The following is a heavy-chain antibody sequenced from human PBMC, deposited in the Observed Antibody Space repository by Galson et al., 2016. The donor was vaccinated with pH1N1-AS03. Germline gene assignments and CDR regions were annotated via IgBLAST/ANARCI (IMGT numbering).Heavy chain of an antibody. CDR3: ATGHYYSGLYRDAFDT. J-gene: IGHJ3*02. V-gene: IGHV5-10-1*01. CDR1: GNPFTSYW. CDR2: IDPSDSYI. Sequence: QSGAEVKKPGESLRISCKGSGNPFTSYWINWVRQMPGKGLEWIGRIDPSDSYINYSPAFEGRVTISSDKPTTTAYLQWNDLKSADTAVYFCATGHYYSGLYRDAFDTWGQGTRVTVSS. D-gene: IGHD1-26*01.